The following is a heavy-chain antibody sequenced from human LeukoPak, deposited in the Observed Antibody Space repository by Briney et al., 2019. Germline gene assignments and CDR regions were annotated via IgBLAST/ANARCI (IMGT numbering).Heavy chain of an antibody. Sequence: GASVKVPCKASRYTFTGYYMHWVRQAPGQGLEWMGWINPNSGDTNYAQKFQGRVTMTRDTSITTVYMELSRLRSDDTAVYFCASGWSITGWYNNWFDPWGRGTLVTVSS. V-gene: IGHV1-2*02. CDR3: ASGWSITGWYNNWFDP. D-gene: IGHD6-19*01. J-gene: IGHJ5*02. CDR1: RYTFTGYY. CDR2: INPNSGDT.